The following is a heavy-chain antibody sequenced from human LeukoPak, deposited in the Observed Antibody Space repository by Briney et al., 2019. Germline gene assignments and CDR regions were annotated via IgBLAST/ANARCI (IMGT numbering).Heavy chain of an antibody. D-gene: IGHD6-13*01. CDR1: GYSFTSYW. J-gene: IGHJ4*02. CDR3: ARHYSSSWYYFDY. Sequence: GESLKISCKGSGYSFTSYWIGWVRQMPGKGLEWMGIIFPGDSDTRYSPSFQGQVTISADKSISTAYLQWSSLKASDTVMYYCARHYSSSWYYFDYWGQGTLVTVSS. CDR2: IFPGDSDT. V-gene: IGHV5-51*01.